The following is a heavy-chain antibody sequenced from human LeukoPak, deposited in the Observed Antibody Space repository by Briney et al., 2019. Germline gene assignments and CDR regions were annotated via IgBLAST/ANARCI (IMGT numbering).Heavy chain of an antibody. CDR1: GYTFTTDW. Sequence: GESLKISCTGSGYTFTTDWIGWVRQMPGKGLEWMGIIYPGGSDTIYNPSFQGQVIISVDKSINTAYMEWTSLKASDTAKYFCARRTGGFESWGQGTLVIVSS. J-gene: IGHJ4*02. CDR2: IYPGGSDT. V-gene: IGHV5-51*01. D-gene: IGHD3-10*01. CDR3: ARRTGGFES.